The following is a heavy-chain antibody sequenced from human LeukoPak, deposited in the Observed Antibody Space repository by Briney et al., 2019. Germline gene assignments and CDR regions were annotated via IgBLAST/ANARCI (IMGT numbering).Heavy chain of an antibody. V-gene: IGHV1-69*13. Sequence: SVKVSCKASGYTFTSYGISWVRQAPGQGLEWMGGIIPIFGTANYAQKFQGRVTITADESTSTAYMELSSLRSEDTAVYYCAIRGIAARFDPWGQGTLVTVSS. D-gene: IGHD6-13*01. CDR2: IIPIFGTA. CDR3: AIRGIAARFDP. CDR1: GYTFTSYG. J-gene: IGHJ5*02.